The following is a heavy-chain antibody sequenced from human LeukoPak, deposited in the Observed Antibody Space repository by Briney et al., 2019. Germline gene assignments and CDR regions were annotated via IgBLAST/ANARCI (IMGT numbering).Heavy chain of an antibody. CDR1: GYTFTSYA. V-gene: IGHV7-4-1*02. J-gene: IGHJ4*02. D-gene: IGHD4-17*01. CDR2: INTITGNP. CDR3: ARVRGYGDYEYYFDF. Sequence: ASVTVSCKASGYTFTSYAMNWVRQAPGQGLEWMGWINTITGNPTYVQGFTGRFVFSLDTSVSTAYLQISSLKAEDTAVYYCARVRGYGDYEYYFDFWGQGTLVTVSS.